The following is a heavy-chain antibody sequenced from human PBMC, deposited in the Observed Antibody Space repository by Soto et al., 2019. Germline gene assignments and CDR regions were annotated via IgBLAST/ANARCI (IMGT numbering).Heavy chain of an antibody. CDR2: LYSGGST. V-gene: IGHV3-53*02. J-gene: IGHJ3*02. CDR3: ARDRPGDEGADFDS. D-gene: IGHD3-10*01. Sequence: EVQLVETGGGLIQPGGSLRLSCAASGLIVSTNYMNWVRQAPGKGLEWVSVLYSGGSTHYAGSVKVRFIISRDNSKNTLYLQMNSLRAEDTAVYYCARDRPGDEGADFDSWGHGTLVTVSS. CDR1: GLIVSTNY.